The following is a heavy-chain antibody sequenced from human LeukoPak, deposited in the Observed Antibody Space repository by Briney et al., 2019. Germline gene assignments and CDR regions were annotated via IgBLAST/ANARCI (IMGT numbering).Heavy chain of an antibody. Sequence: PGGSLRLACAASGFTVSSNYMKWVRQAPGKGLEWVSVIYGGGKTYYADSVKGRFTLSRDDSTNMLFLQMNSLRVEDTAVYYCARDQATMIRNGFDVWGQGTAVTVSS. D-gene: IGHD3-10*01. CDR3: ARDQATMIRNGFDV. V-gene: IGHV3-53*01. CDR1: GFTVSSNY. CDR2: IYGGGKT. J-gene: IGHJ6*02.